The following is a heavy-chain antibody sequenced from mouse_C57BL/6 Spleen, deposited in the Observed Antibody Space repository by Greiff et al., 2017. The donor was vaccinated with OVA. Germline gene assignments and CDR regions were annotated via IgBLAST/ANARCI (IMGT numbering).Heavy chain of an antibody. CDR1: GYTFTSYW. J-gene: IGHJ4*01. CDR2: IYPGSGST. D-gene: IGHD3-3*01. V-gene: IGHV1-55*01. Sequence: QVHVKQSGAELMKPGASVKLSCKATGYTFTSYWITWVKQRPGQGLEWIGDIYPGSGSTNYNEKFKSKATLTVDTSSSTAYMQLSSLTSEDSAVYYCAREGTWGDYWGQGTSVTVSS. CDR3: AREGTWGDY.